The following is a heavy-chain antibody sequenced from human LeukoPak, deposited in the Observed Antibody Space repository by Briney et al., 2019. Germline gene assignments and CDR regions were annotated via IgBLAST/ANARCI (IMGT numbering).Heavy chain of an antibody. CDR1: GYTFTSYG. D-gene: IGHD5-12*01. V-gene: IGHV1-18*01. CDR2: ISAYNGNT. J-gene: IGHJ4*02. Sequence: ASVKVSCKASGYTFTSYGISWVRQAPGQGLEWMGWISAYNGNTNYAQKLQGRVTMTTDTSTSTAYMELRSLRSDDTAVYYCARDPPLCYDSSSYVGYYWGQGTLVTVSS. CDR3: ARDPPLCYDSSSYVGYY.